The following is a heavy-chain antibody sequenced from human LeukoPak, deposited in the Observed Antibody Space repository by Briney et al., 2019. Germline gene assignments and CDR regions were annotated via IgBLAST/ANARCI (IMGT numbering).Heavy chain of an antibody. J-gene: IGHJ4*02. CDR3: ARDSVGATNYFDY. CDR2: ISGSAHKI. D-gene: IGHD1-26*01. CDR1: GITFSNYA. Sequence: GGSLRLSCVASGITFSNYAVSWVRQAPEKGLDWVSVISGSAHKIRYADSVKGRFTISRDNSKNTLYLQMNSLRAEDTAVYYCARDSVGATNYFDYWGQGTLVTVSS. V-gene: IGHV3-23*01.